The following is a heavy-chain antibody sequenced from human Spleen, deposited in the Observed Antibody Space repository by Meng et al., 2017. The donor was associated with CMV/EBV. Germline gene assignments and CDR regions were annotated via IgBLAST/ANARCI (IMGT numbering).Heavy chain of an antibody. CDR1: GYTFTGYY. CDR3: ARVEAVAGMRFDY. V-gene: IGHV1-2*02. Sequence: ASVKVSCKASGYTFTGYYMHWVRQAPGQGLEWMGWINPDNGGTNYAQKFQGRVTMTRDTSISTAYMELNRLKSDDTAVYYCARVEAVAGMRFDYWGQGTLVTVSS. D-gene: IGHD6-19*01. J-gene: IGHJ4*02. CDR2: INPDNGGT.